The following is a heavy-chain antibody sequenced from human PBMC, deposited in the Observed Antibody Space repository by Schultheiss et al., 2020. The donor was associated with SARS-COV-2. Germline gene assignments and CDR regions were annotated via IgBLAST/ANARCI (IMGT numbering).Heavy chain of an antibody. CDR3: ARNPAGPVDTAMVTGYYFDY. V-gene: IGHV1-24*01. Sequence: ASVKVSCKVSGYTLTELSMHWVRQAPGKGLEWMGGFDPEDGKTIYAQKFQGRVTMTRDTSISTAYMELSSLRSDDTAVYYCARNPAGPVDTAMVTGYYFDYWGQGTLVTVSS. D-gene: IGHD5-18*01. J-gene: IGHJ4*02. CDR1: GYTLTELS. CDR2: FDPEDGKT.